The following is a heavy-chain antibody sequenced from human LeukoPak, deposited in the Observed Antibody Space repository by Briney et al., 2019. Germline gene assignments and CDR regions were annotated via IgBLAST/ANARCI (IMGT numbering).Heavy chain of an antibody. D-gene: IGHD3-22*01. V-gene: IGHV4-4*07. CDR2: IYTSGST. J-gene: IGHJ4*02. Sequence: SETLSLTCTVSGGSISSHYWSWIRQPAGKGLEWIGRIYTSGSTNYNPSLKGRVTMSVDTSKNQFSLKLSSVTAADTAVYYCARLKSSGYPPYFDYWGQGTLVTVSS. CDR1: GGSISSHY. CDR3: ARLKSSGYPPYFDY.